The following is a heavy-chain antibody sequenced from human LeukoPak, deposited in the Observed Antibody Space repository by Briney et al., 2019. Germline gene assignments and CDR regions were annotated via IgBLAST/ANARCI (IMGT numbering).Heavy chain of an antibody. CDR1: GFTFSSYW. CDR2: IKQDGSEK. Sequence: GGSLRLSCAASGFTFSSYWMSWVRQAPGKGLEWVANIKQDGSEKYYVDSVKGRFTISRDNAKNSLYLQMNSLRAEDTAVYYCAREGDDATQGWFDPWGQGTLVTVSS. D-gene: IGHD3-10*01. CDR3: AREGDDATQGWFDP. J-gene: IGHJ5*02. V-gene: IGHV3-7*03.